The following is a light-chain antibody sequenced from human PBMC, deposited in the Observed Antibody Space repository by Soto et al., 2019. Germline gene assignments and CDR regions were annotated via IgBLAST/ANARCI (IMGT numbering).Light chain of an antibody. Sequence: DIQMTQSPSTLSGSVGDRVTITCRASQTISSWLAWYQQKPGKAPKLLIYDASSLESGVQSRFSGSGSGTEFTLTIRSLQPDDFATYYCQQYNSYSPTFGQGTKVDIK. J-gene: IGKJ1*01. CDR3: QQYNSYSPT. CDR2: DAS. V-gene: IGKV1-5*01. CDR1: QTISSW.